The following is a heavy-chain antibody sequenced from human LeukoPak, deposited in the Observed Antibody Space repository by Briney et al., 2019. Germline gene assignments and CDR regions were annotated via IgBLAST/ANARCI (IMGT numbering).Heavy chain of an antibody. J-gene: IGHJ4*02. V-gene: IGHV3-30*18. Sequence: GGSLRLSCAASGFTFSSYGMHWVRQAPGKGLEWVAVISYDGSNKYYADSVKGRFTISRDNSKNTLYLQMNSLRAEDTAVYYCAKDPLEWELLTFDYWGQGTLVTVSS. CDR2: ISYDGSNK. CDR1: GFTFSSYG. D-gene: IGHD1-26*01. CDR3: AKDPLEWELLTFDY.